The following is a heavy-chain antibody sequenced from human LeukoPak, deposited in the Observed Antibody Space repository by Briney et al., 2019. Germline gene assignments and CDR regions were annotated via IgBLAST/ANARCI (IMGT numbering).Heavy chain of an antibody. D-gene: IGHD6-13*01. CDR2: ISPGYSDG. J-gene: IGHJ5*02. Sequence: GETLKISCKNSGYKLTNNWIGWVRQVPGKGLEWTGLISPGYSDGKYSPCFQGQGTLSGAASLSTAYLHLSGLRASDTAIYYCVRFALTSSLDHWGQGTLVTVSS. CDR3: VRFALTSSLDH. V-gene: IGHV5-51*01. CDR1: GYKLTNNW.